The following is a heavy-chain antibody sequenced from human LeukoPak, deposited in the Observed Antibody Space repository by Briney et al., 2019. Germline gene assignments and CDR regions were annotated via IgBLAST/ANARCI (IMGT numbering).Heavy chain of an antibody. J-gene: IGHJ4*02. CDR2: TYYRSKWYS. Sequence: SQTLSLTCAISGDSVSSNSAAWNWIRQSPSRGLEWLGRTYYRSKWYSAYAVSVKSRITINPDTSKSQFSLQLNSVTPEDTAVYYCSRTAGVAAAAGTQFDYWGQGTLVTVSS. D-gene: IGHD6-13*01. V-gene: IGHV6-1*01. CDR3: SRTAGVAAAAGTQFDY. CDR1: GDSVSSNSAA.